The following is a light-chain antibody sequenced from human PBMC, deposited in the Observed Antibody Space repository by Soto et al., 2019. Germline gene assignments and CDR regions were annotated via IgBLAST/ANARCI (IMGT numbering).Light chain of an antibody. Sequence: QSVLTQPPSVSAAPGQKVTISCSGTTSNIASNYVTWYQQLPGTAPKLLIYEDNKRPSGLPDRFSGSKSGTSATLGITGLQTGKEVVTYRGTRDGSLNWVFGGGTKLTVL. CDR3: GTRDGSLNWV. J-gene: IGLJ3*02. CDR2: EDN. CDR1: TSNIASNY. V-gene: IGLV1-51*02.